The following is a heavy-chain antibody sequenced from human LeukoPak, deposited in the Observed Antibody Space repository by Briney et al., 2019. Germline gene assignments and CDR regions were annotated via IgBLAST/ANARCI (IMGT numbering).Heavy chain of an antibody. CDR2: IYRSGST. V-gene: IGHV4-38-2*01. J-gene: IGHJ3*02. CDR1: GYSISSGFY. Sequence: NTSETLSLTCGVSGYSISSGFYWGWIRQPPGKGLEWIGSIYRSGSTYNNPSLKSRVAISVDTSKNQFSLKLTSVTAADTAVYYCTRHSGSTREKDAFAIWGQGTMVTVSS. D-gene: IGHD1-7*01. CDR3: TRHSGSTREKDAFAI.